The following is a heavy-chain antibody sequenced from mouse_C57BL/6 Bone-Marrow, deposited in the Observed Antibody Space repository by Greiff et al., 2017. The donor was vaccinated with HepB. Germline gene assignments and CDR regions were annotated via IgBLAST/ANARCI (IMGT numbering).Heavy chain of an antibody. CDR2: IDPETDGT. CDR1: GYTFTDYE. V-gene: IGHV1-15*01. CDR3: TREEAYSNYEGFDY. Sequence: VQLQQSGAELVRPGASVTLSCKASGYTFTDYEMHWVKQTPVHGLEWIGAIDPETDGTAYNQKVKGKAILTADKSSSTAYMELRSLTSEDSAVYYCTREEAYSNYEGFDYCGQGTTLTVSS. D-gene: IGHD2-5*01. J-gene: IGHJ2*01.